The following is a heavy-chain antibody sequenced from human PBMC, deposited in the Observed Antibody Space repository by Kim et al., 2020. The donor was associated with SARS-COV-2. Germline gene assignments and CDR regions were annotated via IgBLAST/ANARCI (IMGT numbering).Heavy chain of an antibody. Sequence: GGSLRLSCAASGFTFSGQFMNWIRQAPGKGLEWISYISSGSGNTMFYADSVRGRFTISRDNAKKSGYLQMNSLRADDTAVYYCARAGIGWNAFDIWGLGT. V-gene: IGHV3-11*01. CDR1: GFTFSGQF. J-gene: IGHJ3*02. CDR3: ARAGIGWNAFDI. CDR2: ISSGSGNTM.